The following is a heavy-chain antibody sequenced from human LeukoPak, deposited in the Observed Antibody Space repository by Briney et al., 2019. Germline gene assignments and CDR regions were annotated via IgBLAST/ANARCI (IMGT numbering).Heavy chain of an antibody. CDR3: AKVPLTWLVRDYYYMDV. CDR1: GLAFSSYA. D-gene: IGHD2-21*01. J-gene: IGHJ6*03. V-gene: IGHV3-23*01. Sequence: GGSLRLSCAASGLAFSSYAMSWVRQAPGKGLEWGSGISGSGGSTYYADSVKGRFTISRDNSNNTLYLQMNSLRAQDTAVYYCAKVPLTWLVRDYYYMDVWGKGTTVTVSS. CDR2: ISGSGGST.